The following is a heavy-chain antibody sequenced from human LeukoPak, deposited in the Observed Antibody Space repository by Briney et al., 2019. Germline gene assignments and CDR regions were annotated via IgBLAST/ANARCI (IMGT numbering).Heavy chain of an antibody. V-gene: IGHV4-34*01. CDR1: GGSFSGYY. CDR2: INHSGST. J-gene: IGHJ6*02. CDR3: ARSPSYYGSGSYYPQYYYYYGMDV. Sequence: SETLSLTCAVYGGSFSGYYWSWIRQPPGKGLEWIGEINHSGSTNYNPSLKSRVTISVDTSKNQFPLKLSSVTAADTAVYYCARSPSYYGSGSYYPQYYYYYGMDVWGQGTTVTASS. D-gene: IGHD3-10*01.